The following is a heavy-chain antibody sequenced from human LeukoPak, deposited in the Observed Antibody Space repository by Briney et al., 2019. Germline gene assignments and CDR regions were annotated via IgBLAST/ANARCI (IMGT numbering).Heavy chain of an antibody. CDR2: IREDGSNK. CDR1: RFASTSYG. D-gene: IGHD4-17*01. J-gene: IGHJ4*02. V-gene: IGHV3-30*02. CDR3: AKEISPTVTTPGGDYFGY. Sequence: RGSLRLSCAPSRFASTSYGMHSGRQAPGNGRGWGAFIREDGSNKYYTDSLRGRVTTSTENTQNTHYLHMTSLRTETTAVYFCAKEISPTVTTPGGDYFGYWGQGALVTVSS.